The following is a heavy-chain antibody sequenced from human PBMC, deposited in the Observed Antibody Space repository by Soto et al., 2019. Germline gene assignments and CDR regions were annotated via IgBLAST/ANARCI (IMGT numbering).Heavy chain of an antibody. D-gene: IGHD3-9*01. CDR1: GGSISSGGYY. CDR2: IYYSGST. Sequence: PSETLSLTCTVSGGSISSGGYYWSWIRQHPGKGLEWIGYIYYSGSTYYDPSLKSRVTISVDTSKNQFSLKLSSVTAADTAVYYCARDRWGLVINYWGQGTLVTVSS. V-gene: IGHV4-31*03. CDR3: ARDRWGLVINY. J-gene: IGHJ4*02.